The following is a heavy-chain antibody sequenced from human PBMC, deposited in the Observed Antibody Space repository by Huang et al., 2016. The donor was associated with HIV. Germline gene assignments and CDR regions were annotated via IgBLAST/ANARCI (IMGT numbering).Heavy chain of an antibody. D-gene: IGHD6-19*01. CDR1: GGSFSAYY. CDR3: ARLVVSVAGAHFDY. J-gene: IGHJ4*02. CDR2: ISPGGTT. V-gene: IGHV4-34*01. Sequence: QVQLQQWGAGLLKSSETLSLTCAVYGGSFSAYYWSWIRQSPGKGLEWIGEISPGGTTNFNPSLKGRVTISVDTSKNQFSLKLNSVTAADTAVYYCARLVVSVAGAHFDYWGQGTLVTVSS.